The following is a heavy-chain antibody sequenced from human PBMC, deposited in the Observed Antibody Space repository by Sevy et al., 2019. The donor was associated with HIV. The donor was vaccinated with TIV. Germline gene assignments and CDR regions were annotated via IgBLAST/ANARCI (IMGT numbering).Heavy chain of an antibody. Sequence: SETLSLTCTVSGDSISSGSYYWGWIRQPPGKGLEWIGNIYYGGDTYYNPSLKSRVTISVDTYKNQYSLKMRSVTAADTAVYYCARLGRNEGYFDYWGQGTLVTVSS. D-gene: IGHD1-1*01. CDR1: GDSISSGSYY. CDR2: IYYGGDT. V-gene: IGHV4-39*01. CDR3: ARLGRNEGYFDY. J-gene: IGHJ4*02.